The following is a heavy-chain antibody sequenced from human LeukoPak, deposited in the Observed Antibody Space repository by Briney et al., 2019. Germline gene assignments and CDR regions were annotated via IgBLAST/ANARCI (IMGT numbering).Heavy chain of an antibody. J-gene: IGHJ4*02. CDR3: TTIAAAGQYDY. V-gene: IGHV3-15*01. CDR1: GFTFSNAW. Sequence: GGSLRLSCAASGFTFSNAWMSWVRQAPGKGLEWVGRIKSKTHGGTTDYAAPVKGRFTISRDDSKNTLYLQMNSLKTEDTAVYYCTTIAAAGQYDYWGQGTLVTVSS. D-gene: IGHD6-13*01. CDR2: IKSKTHGGTT.